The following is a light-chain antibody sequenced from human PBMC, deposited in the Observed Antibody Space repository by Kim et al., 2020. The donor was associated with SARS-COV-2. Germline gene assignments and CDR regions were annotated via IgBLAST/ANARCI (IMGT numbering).Light chain of an antibody. CDR1: QGIPSA. CDR3: QQFNSYPV. J-gene: IGKJ2*01. Sequence: LYASVGHRVTITCRASQGIPSALAWYQQKPGKAPKLLIYDASSLESGVSSRFSGSGSGTDFTLTISSLQPEDFATYYCQQFNSYPVFGQGTKLEI. CDR2: DAS. V-gene: IGKV1-13*02.